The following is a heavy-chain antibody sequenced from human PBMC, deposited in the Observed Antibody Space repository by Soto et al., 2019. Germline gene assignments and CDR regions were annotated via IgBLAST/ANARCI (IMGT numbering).Heavy chain of an antibody. CDR1: GYTFTSYG. CDR2: ISAYNGNT. J-gene: IGHJ6*02. D-gene: IGHD2-8*01. Sequence: ASVKVSCKASGYTFTSYGISWVRQAPGQGLEWMGWISAYNGNTNYAQKLQGRVTMTTDTSTSTAYMELRSLRSDDTAVYYCARGVRYCTNGVCYPYYYYGMDVSGQGTTVTVSS. CDR3: ARGVRYCTNGVCYPYYYYGMDV. V-gene: IGHV1-18*01.